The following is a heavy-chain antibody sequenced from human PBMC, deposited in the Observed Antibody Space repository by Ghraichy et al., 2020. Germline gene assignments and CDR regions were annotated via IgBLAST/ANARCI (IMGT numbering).Heavy chain of an antibody. Sequence: WGSLRLSCAASGFTFSNAWMSWVRQAPGKGLEWVGRIKSKTDGGTTDYAAPVKGRFTISRDDSKNTLYLQMNSLKTEDTAVYYCTTDPFNPAAGYYYYGMDVWGQGTTVTVSS. D-gene: IGHD6-13*01. J-gene: IGHJ6*02. CDR2: IKSKTDGGTT. V-gene: IGHV3-15*01. CDR3: TTDPFNPAAGYYYYGMDV. CDR1: GFTFSNAW.